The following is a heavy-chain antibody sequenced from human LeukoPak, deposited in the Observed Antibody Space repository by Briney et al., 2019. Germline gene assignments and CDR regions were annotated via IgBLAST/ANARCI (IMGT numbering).Heavy chain of an antibody. V-gene: IGHV3-7*01. J-gene: IGHJ2*01. CDR1: GFTFSNYW. CDR3: ARDQGSMIVVRTTNCYFDL. D-gene: IGHD3-22*01. CDR2: INQGGRGI. Sequence: GGPLRLSCAASGFTFSNYWMSWVRQAPGKGLVWLANINQGGRGIYYVDSVKGRFTISRDNVKNSLYLQINSLKADDTAVYYCARDQGSMIVVRTTNCYFDLWGRGTLVTVSS.